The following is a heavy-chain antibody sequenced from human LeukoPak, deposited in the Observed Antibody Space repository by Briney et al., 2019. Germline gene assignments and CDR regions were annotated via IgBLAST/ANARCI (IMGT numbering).Heavy chain of an antibody. V-gene: IGHV4-61*02. CDR3: ARDPDRGYPPDY. Sequence: PSETLSLTCTVSGDSINSGTSYWSWIRQPAGNGLEWIGRLYTSGSTNYNPSLKSRVAISVDTSKNQFSLSLTSVTAADTAVYYCARDPDRGYPPDYWGQGTLVTVSS. CDR1: GDSINSGTSY. D-gene: IGHD5-18*01. CDR2: LYTSGST. J-gene: IGHJ4*02.